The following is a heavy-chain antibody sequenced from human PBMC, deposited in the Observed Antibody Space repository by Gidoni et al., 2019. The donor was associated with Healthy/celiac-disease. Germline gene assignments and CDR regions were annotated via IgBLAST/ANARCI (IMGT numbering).Heavy chain of an antibody. CDR1: GGSISSYY. J-gene: IGHJ4*02. CDR2: IYYSGST. CDR3: AREGEQLGADY. V-gene: IGHV4-59*01. D-gene: IGHD6-6*01. Sequence: QVQLQESGPGLVKPSETLSLTCTVSGGSISSYYWSWIRQPPGKGLEWIGYIYYSGSTNYNPSLKSRVTISVDTSKNQFSLKLSSVTAADTAVYYCAREGEQLGADYWGQGTLVTVSS.